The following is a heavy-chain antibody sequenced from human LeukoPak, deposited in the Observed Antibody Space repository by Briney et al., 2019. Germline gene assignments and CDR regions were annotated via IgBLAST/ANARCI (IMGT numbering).Heavy chain of an antibody. CDR2: IYYSGST. J-gene: IGHJ4*02. CDR1: GGSISSSSYY. CDR3: ARDRTIIVG. V-gene: IGHV4-39*07. Sequence: SETLSLTCTVSGGSISSSSYYWGWIRQPPGKGLEWIGSIYYSGSTYYNPSLKSRVTTSVDTSMNQFSQKLSSVTAADTAVYYCARDRTIIVGGGQGTLVTVSS. D-gene: IGHD3-22*01.